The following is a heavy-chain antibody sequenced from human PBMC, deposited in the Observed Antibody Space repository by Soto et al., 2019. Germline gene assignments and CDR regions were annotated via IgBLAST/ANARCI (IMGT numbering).Heavy chain of an antibody. CDR1: GYTFTSYG. V-gene: IGHV1-18*01. J-gene: IGHJ3*02. CDR2: ISAYNGNT. D-gene: IGHD2-15*01. CDR3: AVGEELVVRHDAFEI. Sequence: ASVKVSCKASGYTFTSYGISWVRQAPGQGLEWMGWISAYNGNTNYAQKLQGRVTMTTDTSTSTAYMELRSLRSDDTAVYYCAVGEELVVRHDAFEIWGQGTMVTVSS.